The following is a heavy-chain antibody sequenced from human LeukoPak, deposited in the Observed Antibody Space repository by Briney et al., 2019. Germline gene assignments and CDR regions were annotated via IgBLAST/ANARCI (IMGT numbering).Heavy chain of an antibody. Sequence: PSETLSLTCTVSGGSIGSYYWGWIRQTPGKGLERSGYIYYSGSTNYNTSLKSRVPISIDTSTNQSSLKLSSVTAADTAVYYCARRHCSGGSCYPHYLDFWGQGILVTVSS. CDR2: IYYSGST. D-gene: IGHD2-15*01. CDR3: ARRHCSGGSCYPHYLDF. CDR1: GGSIGSYY. V-gene: IGHV4-59*08. J-gene: IGHJ4*02.